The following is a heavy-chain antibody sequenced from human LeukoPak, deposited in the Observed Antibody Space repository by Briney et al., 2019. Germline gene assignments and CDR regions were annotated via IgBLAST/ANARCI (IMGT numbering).Heavy chain of an antibody. Sequence: EASVKVSCKASGGTFSSYAISWVRQAPGQGLEWMGWISAYNGNTNYAQKLQGRVTMTTDTSTSTAYMELRSLRSDDTAVYYCAREGITGTTVFAFDIWGQGTMVTVSS. D-gene: IGHD1-7*01. J-gene: IGHJ3*02. CDR1: GGTFSSYA. CDR3: AREGITGTTVFAFDI. CDR2: ISAYNGNT. V-gene: IGHV1-18*01.